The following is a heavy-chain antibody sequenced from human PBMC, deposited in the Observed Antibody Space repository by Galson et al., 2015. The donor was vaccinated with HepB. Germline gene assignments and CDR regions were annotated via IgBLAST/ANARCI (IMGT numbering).Heavy chain of an antibody. Sequence: SVKVSCKASGYTFTSHHISWVRQAPGQGLEWMGWISVSDGNTYYAQKFLGRVIMTADTATRTASMEVRSLSSDDTAVYYCARRRGYYDILSAISAPKKSYYYDAMDVWGQGTTVTVSS. D-gene: IGHD3-9*01. CDR2: ISVSDGNT. V-gene: IGHV1-18*01. CDR1: GYTFTSHH. CDR3: ARRRGYYDILSAISAPKKSYYYDAMDV. J-gene: IGHJ6*02.